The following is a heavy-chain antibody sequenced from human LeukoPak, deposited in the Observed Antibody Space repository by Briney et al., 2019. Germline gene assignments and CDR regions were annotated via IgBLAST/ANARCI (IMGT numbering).Heavy chain of an antibody. J-gene: IGHJ3*02. CDR1: GFIFDDFA. Sequence: GGSLRLSCAASGFIFDDFAMHWVRQAPGKGLEWVSGISWNSGTIGYVDSVKGRFTISRDNAKNSLHLQMNSLRPEDMGMYYCAKDRAAAGTRAFDIWGQGTMVTVSS. D-gene: IGHD6-13*01. V-gene: IGHV3-9*03. CDR2: ISWNSGTI. CDR3: AKDRAAAGTRAFDI.